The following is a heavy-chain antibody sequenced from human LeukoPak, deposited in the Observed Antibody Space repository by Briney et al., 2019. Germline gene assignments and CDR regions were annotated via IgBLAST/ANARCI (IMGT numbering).Heavy chain of an antibody. CDR1: GASFSGYY. Sequence: SETLSLTCAVYGASFSGYYWSWIRQPPGKGLEWIGEINHSGSTNYNPSLKSRVTISVDTSKNQFSLKLSSVTAADTAVYHCASVSGSYYRPPRDYWGQGTLVTVSS. V-gene: IGHV4-34*01. D-gene: IGHD3-10*01. CDR2: INHSGST. J-gene: IGHJ4*02. CDR3: ASVSGSYYRPPRDY.